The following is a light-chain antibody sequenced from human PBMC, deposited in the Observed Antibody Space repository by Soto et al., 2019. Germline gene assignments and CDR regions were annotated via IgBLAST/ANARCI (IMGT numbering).Light chain of an antibody. CDR2: GVS. V-gene: IGKV3-20*01. CDR1: QRFTSNS. Sequence: EIMLTHSPGTLSLSPGERATLSCESSQRFTSNSLAWYQQKPGQAPRLLISGVSNRATGIPDRFSGSGSGTDFTLTISRLEPEDVAVYYCQQYDSSPRTFGQGTKVDIK. CDR3: QQYDSSPRT. J-gene: IGKJ1*01.